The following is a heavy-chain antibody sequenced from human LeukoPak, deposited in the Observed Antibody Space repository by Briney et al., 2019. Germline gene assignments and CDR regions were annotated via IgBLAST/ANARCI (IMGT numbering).Heavy chain of an antibody. D-gene: IGHD6-13*01. CDR2: IGTAGDT. J-gene: IGHJ3*02. CDR1: GFTFSSYD. CDR3: ARGVAAAGTGAFDI. Sequence: PGGSLRLSCAASGFTFSSYDMHWVRQATGKGLEWVSAIGTAGDTYYPGPVKGRFTISRENAKNSVYLQMNSLRAGDTAVYYCARGVAAAGTGAFDIWGQGTMVTVSS. V-gene: IGHV3-13*01.